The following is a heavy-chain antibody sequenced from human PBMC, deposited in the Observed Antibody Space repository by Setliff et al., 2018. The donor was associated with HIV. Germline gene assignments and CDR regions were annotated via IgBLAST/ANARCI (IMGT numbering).Heavy chain of an antibody. CDR2: MNPKSGNT. D-gene: IGHD5-12*01. V-gene: IGHV1-8*02. J-gene: IGHJ6*02. CDR3: ARDRRDGLYYYGMDV. Sequence: ASVKVSCKASGYTFTNSDINWVRQAPGQGLEWMGWMNPKSGNTGYAQKFQGRVTMTRDMSTSTVYMELSSLRSEDTAVYYCARDRRDGLYYYGMDVWGQGTTVTVSS. CDR1: GYTFTNSD.